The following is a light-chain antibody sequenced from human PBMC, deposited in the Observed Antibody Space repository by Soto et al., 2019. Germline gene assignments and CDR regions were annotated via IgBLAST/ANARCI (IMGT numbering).Light chain of an antibody. J-gene: IGLJ1*01. CDR2: DNN. Sequence: QSVLTQPPSVSAAPGQKVTISCSGSSSNIGNNYVSWYQQLPGTAPKLLIYDNNKRPSGIPDRFSGSKSGTSATLGITGLQTGDEADYYCTTWDSSLSAGHVFGTGTKLTVL. CDR1: SSNIGNNY. V-gene: IGLV1-51*01. CDR3: TTWDSSLSAGHV.